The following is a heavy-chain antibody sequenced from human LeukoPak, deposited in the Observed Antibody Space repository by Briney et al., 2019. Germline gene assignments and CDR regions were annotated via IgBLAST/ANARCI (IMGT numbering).Heavy chain of an antibody. CDR2: ISNYNGQT. J-gene: IGHJ4*02. D-gene: IGHD6-19*01. CDR1: RYAFSASG. Sequence: ASVKVSCKASRYAFSASGIRWVRQAPGQGLEWMGWISNYNGQTEYSQKFQGRVTVTTDTSTSTAYMELTRLTSDDTAVYYCARDKDLGAVAGTFDYWGQGTLVTVSS. V-gene: IGHV1-18*01. CDR3: ARDKDLGAVAGTFDY.